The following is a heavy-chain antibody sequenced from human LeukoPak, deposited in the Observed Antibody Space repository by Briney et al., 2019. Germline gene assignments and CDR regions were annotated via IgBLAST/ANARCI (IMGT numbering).Heavy chain of an antibody. J-gene: IGHJ4*02. CDR2: ISSNGGST. CDR3: VKEEQQLDPYYFDY. Sequence: PGGSLGLSCSASGFTFSSYAMHWVRQAPGKGLEYVSAISSNGGSTYYADSVKGRFTISRDNSKNTLYLQMSSLRAEDTAAYYCVKEEQQLDPYYFDYWGQGTLVTVSS. CDR1: GFTFSSYA. V-gene: IGHV3-64D*06. D-gene: IGHD6-13*01.